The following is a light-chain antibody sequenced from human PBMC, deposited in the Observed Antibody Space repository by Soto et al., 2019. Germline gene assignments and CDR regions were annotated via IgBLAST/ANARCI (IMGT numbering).Light chain of an antibody. CDR3: CSYAGSITYV. Sequence: QPVLTQPASVSGSPGQLITISCTGTSSDVGSDNLVSWYQQHPGKAPKFIIYEVSQRPAGVSYRFSGSKSGNTAYLTISGLQAEDEADYYCCSYAGSITYVFGTGTKVTV. V-gene: IGLV2-23*02. CDR1: SSDVGSDNL. CDR2: EVS. J-gene: IGLJ1*01.